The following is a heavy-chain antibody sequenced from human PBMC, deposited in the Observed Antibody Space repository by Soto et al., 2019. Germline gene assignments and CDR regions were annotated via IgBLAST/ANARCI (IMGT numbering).Heavy chain of an antibody. CDR2: INPSGGST. CDR3: ARNHDYSNYPEYYGMDA. V-gene: IGHV1-46*01. Sequence: GASVKVSCKASGYTFTSYYMHWVRQAPGQGLEWMGIINPSGGSTSYAQKFQGRVTMTRDTSTSTVYMELSSLRSEDTAVYYCARNHDYSNYPEYYGMDAWGQGTTVTVSS. D-gene: IGHD4-4*01. J-gene: IGHJ6*02. CDR1: GYTFTSYY.